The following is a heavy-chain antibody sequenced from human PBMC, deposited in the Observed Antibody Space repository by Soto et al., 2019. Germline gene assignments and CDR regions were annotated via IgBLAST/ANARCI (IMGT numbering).Heavy chain of an antibody. CDR2: ISYDGSNK. V-gene: IGHV3-30*18. CDR3: AKVGHSGSYYLGYYYYGMDV. CDR1: GFTFSSYG. Sequence: QVQLVESGGGVVQPGRSLRLSCAASGFTFSSYGMHWVRQAPGKGLEWVAVISYDGSNKYYADSVKGRFTISRDNSKNTLYLQMNSLRAEDTAVYYCAKVGHSGSYYLGYYYYGMDVCGQGTTVTVSS. J-gene: IGHJ6*02. D-gene: IGHD1-26*01.